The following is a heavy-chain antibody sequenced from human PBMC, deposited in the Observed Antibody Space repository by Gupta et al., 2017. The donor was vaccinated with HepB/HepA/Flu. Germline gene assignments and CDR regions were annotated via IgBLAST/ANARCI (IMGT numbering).Heavy chain of an antibody. Sequence: EVQLVESGGDLVQPGGSLRLSCAASQFIKDYAMHWVRQIPGKGLEWVAGIYWDSRTGYADSVRGRFTISRDNAKNSLFLQMNSLRADETALYYCTKDIQPGGTDVWGQGTTVIVSS. CDR2: IYWDSRT. CDR1: QFIKDYA. D-gene: IGHD5-18*01. V-gene: IGHV3-9*01. J-gene: IGHJ6*02. CDR3: TKDIQPGGTDV.